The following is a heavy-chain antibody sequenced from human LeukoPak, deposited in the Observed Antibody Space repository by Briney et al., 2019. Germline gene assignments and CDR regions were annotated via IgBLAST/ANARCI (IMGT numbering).Heavy chain of an antibody. CDR1: EFTFSNYW. V-gene: IGHV3-74*01. J-gene: IGHJ4*02. Sequence: GGSLRLSCAASEFTFSNYWMNWVRQAPGKGLVWVSLINGDGSYTNYADSVEGRFTISRDDAKNTLYLQMNSLRAEDTAVYYCVRRVNSGTYYYLDYWGQGTLVTVSS. D-gene: IGHD1-26*01. CDR2: INGDGSYT. CDR3: VRRVNSGTYYYLDY.